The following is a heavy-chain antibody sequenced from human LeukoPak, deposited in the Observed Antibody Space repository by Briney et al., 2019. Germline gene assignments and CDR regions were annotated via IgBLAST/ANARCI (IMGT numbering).Heavy chain of an antibody. D-gene: IGHD2-2*01. J-gene: IGHJ6*02. CDR2: INHSGST. CDR3: ARGMGYCSSTSCYPSYYYYYGMDV. V-gene: IGHV4-34*01. CDR1: GGSMSPYH. Sequence: SETLSLTCTVSGGSMSPYHWGWIRQPPGKGLEWIGEINHSGSTNYNPSLKSRVTISVDTSKNQFSLKLSSVTAADTAVYYCARGMGYCSSTSCYPSYYYYYGMDVWGQGTTVTVSS.